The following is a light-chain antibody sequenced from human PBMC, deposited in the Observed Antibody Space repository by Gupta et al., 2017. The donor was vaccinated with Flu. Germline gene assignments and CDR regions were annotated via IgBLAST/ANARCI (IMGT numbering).Light chain of an antibody. CDR2: DAS. Sequence: PGTLSLSPGERATLSCRASQTVSSNFLAWYQVKPGQAPRLLIYDASSRATGIPDRISGSGSGTDFTLTISRLEPEDFAVYYCQQYGGSPTFGQGTKVEIK. V-gene: IGKV3-20*01. J-gene: IGKJ1*01. CDR3: QQYGGSPT. CDR1: QTVSSNF.